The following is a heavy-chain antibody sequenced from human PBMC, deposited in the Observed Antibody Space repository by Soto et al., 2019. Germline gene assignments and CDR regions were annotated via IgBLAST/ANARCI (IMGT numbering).Heavy chain of an antibody. Sequence: PGGSLRLSCAASGFTFTNAWMSWVRQAPGKGLEWVGRIKSKTDGGTTDYAAPVKARFSISRDDSKNTLYLQMSSLRTEDTAVYFCTTVKTIRGTTGYSDSWGQGTMVTVSS. CDR3: TTVKTIRGTTGYSDS. CDR1: GFTFTNAW. V-gene: IGHV3-15*01. D-gene: IGHD1-1*01. CDR2: IKSKTDGGTT. J-gene: IGHJ4*02.